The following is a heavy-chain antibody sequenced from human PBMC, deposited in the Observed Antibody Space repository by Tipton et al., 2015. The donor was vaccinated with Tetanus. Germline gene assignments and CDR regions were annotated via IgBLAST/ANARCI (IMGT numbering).Heavy chain of an antibody. D-gene: IGHD5-12*01. CDR2: IYYSGST. Sequence: GLVKPSETLSLTCTVSGGSISSYYWSWIRQPPGKGLEWIGYIYYSGSTNYNPSLKSRVTISVDTSKNQFSLKLSSVTAADTAVYYCARVGFGYSGHHFYGYWGQGTLVTVSS. V-gene: IGHV4-59*01. CDR1: GGSISSYY. CDR3: ARVGFGYSGHHFYGY. J-gene: IGHJ4*02.